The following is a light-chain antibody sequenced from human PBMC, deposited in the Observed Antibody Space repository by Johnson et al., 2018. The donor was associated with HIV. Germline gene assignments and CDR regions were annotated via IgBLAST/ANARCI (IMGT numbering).Light chain of an antibody. V-gene: IGLV1-51*02. J-gene: IGLJ1*01. CDR2: END. Sequence: QSVLTQPPSVSAAPGQKVTISCSGSSYNIGNNLVSWYQQLPGSAPTLLIYENDKRPLGIPDRFSGSKSGTSATLGITGLQTGDEADFYCGTWDSSLSRGGFGTGTKVTVL. CDR3: GTWDSSLSRGG. CDR1: SYNIGNNL.